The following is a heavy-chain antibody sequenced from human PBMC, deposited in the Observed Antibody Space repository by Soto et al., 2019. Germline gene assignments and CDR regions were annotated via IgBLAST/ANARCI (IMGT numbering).Heavy chain of an antibody. V-gene: IGHV3-30*18. Sequence: GGSVRLSRAASGYTFSSYGMHCVRHAPGKGLDGVAGIALDGSNKYFADCVKGRFIISRDNSKNTLYLQMNSRRAGDTAVYYCTKSAMKAAGGTFFVDFCGQGT. CDR3: TKSAMKAAGGTFFVDF. CDR2: IALDGSNK. CDR1: GYTFSSYG. D-gene: IGHD6-13*01. J-gene: IGHJ4*02.